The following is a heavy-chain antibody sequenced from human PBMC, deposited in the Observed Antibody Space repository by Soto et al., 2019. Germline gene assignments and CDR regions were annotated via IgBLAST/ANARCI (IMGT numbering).Heavy chain of an antibody. Sequence: QVQLQESGPGLVKPSQTLSLTCTVSGGSISSAAYYWSWIRQHPGKGLEWIGYISHSGSTYYTPSLNSRVIISADTSKNQFSLHLTSVTAADTAVYFCAREYSYGSNFFDCWGQGALVTVSS. V-gene: IGHV4-31*03. J-gene: IGHJ4*02. CDR3: AREYSYGSNFFDC. CDR2: ISHSGST. D-gene: IGHD2-15*01. CDR1: GGSISSAAYY.